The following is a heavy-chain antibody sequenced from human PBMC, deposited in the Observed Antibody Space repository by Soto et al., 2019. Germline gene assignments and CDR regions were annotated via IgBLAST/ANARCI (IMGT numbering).Heavy chain of an antibody. J-gene: IGHJ5*02. CDR2: IIPILGIA. Sequence: SVKVSCKASGGTFSSYTISWVRQAPGQGLEWMGRIIPILGIANYAQKFQGRVTITADKSTSTAYMELSSLRSEDTAVYYCAPGIYDSSGYYYDRWFDPWGQGTLVTVS. V-gene: IGHV1-69*02. CDR3: APGIYDSSGYYYDRWFDP. CDR1: GGTFSSYT. D-gene: IGHD3-22*01.